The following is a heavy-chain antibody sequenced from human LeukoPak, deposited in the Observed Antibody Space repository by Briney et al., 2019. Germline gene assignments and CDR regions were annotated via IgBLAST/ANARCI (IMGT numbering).Heavy chain of an antibody. V-gene: IGHV3-11*04. CDR1: GFTFSDYY. CDR3: ARGGPIYCSGDSCYPGDY. D-gene: IGHD2-15*01. J-gene: IGHJ4*02. Sequence: NPGGSLRLSCAASGFTFSDYYMSWIRQAPGKGLEWVSYISISGSTIYYADSVKGRFTISRDNARNTLYLQMNSLRAEDTAVYYCARGGPIYCSGDSCYPGDYWGQGTLVTVSS. CDR2: ISISGSTI.